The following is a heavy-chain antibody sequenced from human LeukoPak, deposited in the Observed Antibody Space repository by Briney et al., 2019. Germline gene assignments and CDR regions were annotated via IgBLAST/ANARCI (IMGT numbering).Heavy chain of an antibody. CDR1: GGSISSYY. D-gene: IGHD5-24*01. J-gene: IGHJ4*02. V-gene: IGHV4-59*01. CDR2: IFYSGST. CDR3: AREDGYNSPYYFDY. Sequence: SETLSLTCTVSGGSISSYYWSWIRQPPGKGLEWIGFIFYSGSTNYNPSVKSRVTISVDTSKNQFSLKLRSVTAADTAVYYCAREDGYNSPYYFDYWRQGTLVTVSS.